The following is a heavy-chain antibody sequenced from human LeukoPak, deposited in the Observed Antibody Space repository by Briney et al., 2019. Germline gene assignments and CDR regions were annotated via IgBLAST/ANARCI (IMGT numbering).Heavy chain of an antibody. CDR1: GGSFSGYY. Sequence: PSETLSLTCAVYGGSFSGYYWSWIRQPPGKGLEWIGEINHSGSTNYNPSLKSRVTISVDTSKNQFSLKPSSVTAADTAVYYCARVLRYSYGYVRWFDPWGQGTLVTVSS. J-gene: IGHJ5*02. V-gene: IGHV4-34*01. CDR2: INHSGST. D-gene: IGHD5-18*01. CDR3: ARVLRYSYGYVRWFDP.